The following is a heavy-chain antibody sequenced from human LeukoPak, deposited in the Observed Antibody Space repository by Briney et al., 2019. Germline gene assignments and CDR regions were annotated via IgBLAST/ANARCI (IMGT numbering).Heavy chain of an antibody. CDR3: ARVGVAGVANWFDP. CDR2: IGTARDT. D-gene: IGHD6-19*01. J-gene: IGHJ5*02. CDR1: GFTFSSYD. V-gene: IGHV3-13*01. Sequence: GGSLRLSCAASGFTFSSYDMHWVRQATGKGLEWVSAIGTARDTYYPGSVKGRFTISRDNSKNTLYLQMNSLRAEDTAVYYCARVGVAGVANWFDPWGQGTLVTVSS.